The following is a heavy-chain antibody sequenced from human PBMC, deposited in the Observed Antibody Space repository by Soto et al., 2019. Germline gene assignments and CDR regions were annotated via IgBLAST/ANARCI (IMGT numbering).Heavy chain of an antibody. CDR3: ARFDYVTREFDY. J-gene: IGHJ4*02. D-gene: IGHD4-17*01. CDR1: GDSITGHY. Sequence: PSETLSLTCSFSGDSITGHYWTWIRQPPGKGLEWIGYIYYSGSTNYNPSLKSRVTISVDTSKNQFSLKLSSVTAADTAVYYCARFDYVTREFDYWGQGTLVTVSS. CDR2: IYYSGST. V-gene: IGHV4-59*11.